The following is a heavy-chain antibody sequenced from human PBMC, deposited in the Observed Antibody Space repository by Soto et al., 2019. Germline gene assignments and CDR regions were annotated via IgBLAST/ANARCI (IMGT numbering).Heavy chain of an antibody. CDR1: GGSISSYY. V-gene: IGHV4-59*08. CDR2: IYYSGST. D-gene: IGHD2-2*01. Sequence: SETLSLTCTVSGGSISSYYWSWIRQPPGKGLEWIGYIYYSGSTNYNPSLKSRVTISVDTSKNQFSLKLSSVTAADTAVYYCARQGDIVVVPAERNWFDPWGQGTLVTVSS. CDR3: ARQGDIVVVPAERNWFDP. J-gene: IGHJ5*02.